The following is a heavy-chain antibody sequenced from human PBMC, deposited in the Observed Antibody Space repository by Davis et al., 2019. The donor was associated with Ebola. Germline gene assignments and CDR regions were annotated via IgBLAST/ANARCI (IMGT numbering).Heavy chain of an antibody. D-gene: IGHD2-8*01. CDR3: VVRDERALGY. CDR1: GFSFSSYW. V-gene: IGHV3-74*03. CDR2: INSDGSST. Sequence: GESLKISCAASGFSFSSYWMYWVRQAPGKGLVWVSRINSDGSSTTYADSVKGRFTISRDNAKNTLYLQMNSLRAEDTAVYYCVVRDERALGYWGQGTLVTVSS. J-gene: IGHJ4*02.